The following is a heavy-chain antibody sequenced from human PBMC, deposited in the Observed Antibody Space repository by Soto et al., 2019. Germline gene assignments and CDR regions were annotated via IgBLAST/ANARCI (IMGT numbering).Heavy chain of an antibody. V-gene: IGHV3-23*01. CDR1: GFSFSSFA. CDR3: AKGVELDV. D-gene: IGHD1-26*01. CDR2: IGDSGAST. J-gene: IGHJ6*01. Sequence: EVLLLESGGGLVQPGGSLRLSCEASGFSFSSFAMNWVRQAPGKGLEWVSAIGDSGASTYYADSVKGRFTISRDNSRNTLYLHLNSLRAEDTAVYYCAKGVELDVGGDGTTVTVSS.